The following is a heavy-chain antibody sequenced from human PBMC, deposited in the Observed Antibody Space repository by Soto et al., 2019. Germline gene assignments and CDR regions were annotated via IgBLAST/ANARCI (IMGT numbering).Heavy chain of an antibody. V-gene: IGHV4-30-4*01. J-gene: IGHJ4*02. CDR2: IYYSGST. CDR1: GGSISSGDYY. D-gene: IGHD1-26*01. CDR3: AGSGSSRTIPAFDY. Sequence: SETLSLTCTVSGGSISSGDYYWSWICQPPGKGLEWIGYIYYSGSTYYNPSLKSRVTISVDTSKNQFSLKLSSVTAADTAVYYCAGSGSSRTIPAFDYWGQGTLVTVSS.